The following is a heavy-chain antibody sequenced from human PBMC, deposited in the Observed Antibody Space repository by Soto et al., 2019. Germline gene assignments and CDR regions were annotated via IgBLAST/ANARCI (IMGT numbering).Heavy chain of an antibody. Sequence: ASVKVSCKASGGTFSSYAISWVRQAPGQGLEWMGGIIPIFGNTGYAQKFQGRVTVTRNTSISTVYMELSGLRPDDTAVYYCARRKERSGPHYFDYWGQGSQVTVSS. CDR3: ARRKERSGPHYFDY. V-gene: IGHV1-8*02. D-gene: IGHD6-25*01. J-gene: IGHJ4*02. CDR1: GGTFSSYA. CDR2: IIPIFGNT.